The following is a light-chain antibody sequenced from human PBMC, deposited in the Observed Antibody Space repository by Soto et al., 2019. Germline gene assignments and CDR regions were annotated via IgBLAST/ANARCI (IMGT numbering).Light chain of an antibody. CDR1: SNDVGAYNY. Sequence: QSVLTQPASMSGSPGQSITISCAGTSNDVGAYNYVSWYQQHPGKAPKLMIYEVSKRPSGVPDRFSGSKSGNTASLTVSGLQAEDEADYYCSSYAGSNNLVFGGGTKLTVL. CDR3: SSYAGSNNLV. V-gene: IGLV2-8*01. J-gene: IGLJ2*01. CDR2: EVS.